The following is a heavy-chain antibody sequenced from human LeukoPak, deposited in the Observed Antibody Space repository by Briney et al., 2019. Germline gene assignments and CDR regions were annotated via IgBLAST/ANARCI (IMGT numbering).Heavy chain of an antibody. V-gene: IGHV3-30*18. CDR2: ISYDGSNK. CDR3: AKLLHYGEDY. D-gene: IGHD4-17*01. CDR1: GFTFSSYG. Sequence: GGSLRLSCAASGFTFSSYGMHWVRQAPGKGLEWVAVISYDGSNKYYADSVKGRFTISRDNSKNTLYPQMNSLRAEDTAVYYCAKLLHYGEDYWGQGTLVTVSS. J-gene: IGHJ4*02.